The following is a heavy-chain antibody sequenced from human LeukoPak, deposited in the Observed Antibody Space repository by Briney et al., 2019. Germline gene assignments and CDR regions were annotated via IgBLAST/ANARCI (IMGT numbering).Heavy chain of an antibody. Sequence: GGSLRLSCAASGFTFSSYAMSWVRQAPGKGLEWVSAISGSGGSTYYADSVKGRFTTSRDNSKNTLYLQMNSLRAEDTAVYYCAKAPSYSSSNWFDPWGQGTLVTVSS. CDR1: GFTFSSYA. V-gene: IGHV3-23*01. CDR2: ISGSGGST. J-gene: IGHJ5*02. CDR3: AKAPSYSSSNWFDP. D-gene: IGHD6-6*01.